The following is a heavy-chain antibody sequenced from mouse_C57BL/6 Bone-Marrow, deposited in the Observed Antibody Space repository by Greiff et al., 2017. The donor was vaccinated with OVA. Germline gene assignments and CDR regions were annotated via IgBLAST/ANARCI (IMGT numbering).Heavy chain of an antibody. Sequence: EVQRVESGAELVRPGASVKLSCTASGFNIKDDYMHWVKERPEQGLEWIGWIDPENGDTEYASKFQGKATITADTSSKTVYLHLSSLTSEDTAVYYCTTYPDWGQGTTLTGSS. V-gene: IGHV14-4*01. CDR1: GFNIKDDY. CDR3: TTYPD. CDR2: IDPENGDT. J-gene: IGHJ2*01.